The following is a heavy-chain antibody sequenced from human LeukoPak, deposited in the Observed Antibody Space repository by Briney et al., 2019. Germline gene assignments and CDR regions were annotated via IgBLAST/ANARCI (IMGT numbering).Heavy chain of an antibody. D-gene: IGHD4-17*01. Sequence: SETLSLTCTVSGGSISSYYWSWIRQPPGKGLGWIGYIYYSGSTNYNPSLKSRVTISVDTSKNQFSLKLSSVTAADTAVYYCAREGGPTVTMPFDIWGQGTMVTVSS. V-gene: IGHV4-59*01. CDR1: GGSISSYY. CDR2: IYYSGST. CDR3: AREGGPTVTMPFDI. J-gene: IGHJ3*02.